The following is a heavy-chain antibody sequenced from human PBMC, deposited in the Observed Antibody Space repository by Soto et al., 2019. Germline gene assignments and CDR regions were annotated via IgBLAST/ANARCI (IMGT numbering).Heavy chain of an antibody. Sequence: EEQLVESGGDLVQPGGSLRLSCAASGFTVSNNDMSWVRQAPGKGLEWVSLIYSGGSTYYADSVKGRITISRDRTQNTLYLHMTSLRAEDTAMYYCAAYSHKGYWGQGTLVTVSS. V-gene: IGHV3-66*01. CDR1: GFTVSNND. CDR3: AAYSHKGY. J-gene: IGHJ4*03. CDR2: IYSGGST. D-gene: IGHD3-16*01.